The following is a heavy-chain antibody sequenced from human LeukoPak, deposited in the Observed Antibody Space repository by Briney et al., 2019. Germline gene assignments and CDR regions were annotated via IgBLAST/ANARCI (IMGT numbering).Heavy chain of an antibody. Sequence: GGSLRLSCAASGFTFSSYGMSWVRQAPGKGLEWVSAISGNGGSTYYADSVKGRFTISRDNSKNTLYLQMNSLRAEDTAVYYCAKDRPITFGGVIVPYFDYWGQGTLVTVSS. J-gene: IGHJ4*02. CDR3: AKDRPITFGGVIVPYFDY. CDR1: GFTFSSYG. V-gene: IGHV3-23*01. D-gene: IGHD3-16*02. CDR2: ISGNGGST.